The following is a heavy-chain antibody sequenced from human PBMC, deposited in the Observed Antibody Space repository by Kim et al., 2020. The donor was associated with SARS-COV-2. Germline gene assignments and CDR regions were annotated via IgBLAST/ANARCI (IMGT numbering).Heavy chain of an antibody. J-gene: IGHJ4*02. Sequence: YSGNSTYYADSVKRRFTISRDNSKNTLYLQMNSLRTEDTAVYYCAILRAAWGQGTLVTVSS. CDR3: AILRAA. D-gene: IGHD6-13*01. V-gene: IGHV3-66*01. CDR2: YSGNST.